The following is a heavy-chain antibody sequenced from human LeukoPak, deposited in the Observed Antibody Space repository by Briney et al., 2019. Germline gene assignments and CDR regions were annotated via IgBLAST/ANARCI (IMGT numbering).Heavy chain of an antibody. CDR2: IVVGSGNT. D-gene: IGHD6-6*01. CDR1: GFTFNSSA. J-gene: IGHJ4*02. V-gene: IGHV1-58*02. CDR3: AAEVSEGQLVPRVGY. Sequence: SVKVSCKASGFTFNSSAMQWVRQARGQRLEWVGWIVVGSGNTNYAQKFQERVTITRDMSTSTAYMELSSLRSEDTAVYYCAAEVSEGQLVPRVGYWGQGTLVTVSS.